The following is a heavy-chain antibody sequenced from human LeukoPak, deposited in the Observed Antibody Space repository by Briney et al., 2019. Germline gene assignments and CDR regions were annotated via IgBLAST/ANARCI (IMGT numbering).Heavy chain of an antibody. Sequence: GRSLRLSCAASGFTFSSCGMHWVRQAPGKGLEWVAVISYDGSNKYYADSVKGRFTISRDNSKNTLYLQMNSLRAEDTAVYYCAKDPGYPEWGQGTLVTVSS. CDR3: AKDPGYPE. J-gene: IGHJ4*02. CDR1: GFTFSSCG. V-gene: IGHV3-30*18. D-gene: IGHD6-13*01. CDR2: ISYDGSNK.